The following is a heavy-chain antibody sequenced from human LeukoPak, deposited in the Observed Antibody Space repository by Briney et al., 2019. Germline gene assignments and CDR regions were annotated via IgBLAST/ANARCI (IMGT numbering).Heavy chain of an antibody. CDR3: ARVPIAAAYNWFDP. CDR2: IYYSGST. Sequence: SETLSLTCTVFGGSIGSYYWSWIRQPPGKRLEWIGHIYYSGSTNYNPSLKSRVTISVDTSKNQFSLKLSSVTAADTAVYYCARVPIAAAYNWFDPWGRGTLVTVSS. D-gene: IGHD6-13*01. V-gene: IGHV4-59*01. J-gene: IGHJ5*02. CDR1: GGSIGSYY.